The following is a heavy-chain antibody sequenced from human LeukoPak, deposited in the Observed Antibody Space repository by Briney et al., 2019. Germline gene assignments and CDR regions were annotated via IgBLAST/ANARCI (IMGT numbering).Heavy chain of an antibody. CDR2: ISSSSSSYI. D-gene: IGHD3-10*01. J-gene: IGHJ3*02. CDR1: GFTFSSYS. Sequence: GGSLRLSCAASGFTFSSYSMNWVRQAPGKGLEWVSSISSSSSSYIYYADSVKGRFTISRDNAKSSLYLQMNSLRAEDTAVYYCARGGGYGSGHDAFDIWGQGTMVTVSS. CDR3: ARGGGYGSGHDAFDI. V-gene: IGHV3-21*01.